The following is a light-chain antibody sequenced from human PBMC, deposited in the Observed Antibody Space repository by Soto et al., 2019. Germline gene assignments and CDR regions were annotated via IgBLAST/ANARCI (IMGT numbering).Light chain of an antibody. Sequence: QSVLTQPPSVSGAPGQRVTISCTGTYSDVGGYNRVSWYQHHPGKAPKMLIFEVSTRPSGISDRFSGSKSGDTASLTISGLQAEDEADYYCVSYIESTVTHWVFGGGTKLTVL. J-gene: IGLJ3*02. CDR3: VSYIESTVTHWV. V-gene: IGLV2-14*01. CDR1: YSDVGGYNR. CDR2: EVS.